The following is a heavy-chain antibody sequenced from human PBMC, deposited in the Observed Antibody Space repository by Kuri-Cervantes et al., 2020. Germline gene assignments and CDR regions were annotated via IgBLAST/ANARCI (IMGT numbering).Heavy chain of an antibody. CDR1: GYSISSDYY. CDR3: ASVGTSRDYHYYMNV. J-gene: IGHJ6*03. CDR2: IFHTGAT. D-gene: IGHD1-26*01. Sequence: GSLRLSCAVSGYSISSDYYWGWIRQSPGKGLEWLGNIFHTGATYYNPSLNSRITISMDTSKSQFSLRLRPVTAADTAVYYCASVGTSRDYHYYMNVWGKGTTVTVSS. V-gene: IGHV4-38-2*01.